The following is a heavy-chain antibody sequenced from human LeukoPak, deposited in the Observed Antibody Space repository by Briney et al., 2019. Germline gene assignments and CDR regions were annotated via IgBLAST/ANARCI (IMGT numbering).Heavy chain of an antibody. J-gene: IGHJ4*02. V-gene: IGHV3-53*04. CDR1: GFTVSSNY. CDR2: IYSGGST. D-gene: IGHD1-26*01. CDR3: ARSLFRVGATTGFDY. Sequence: GGSLRLSCAASGFTVSSNYMSWVRQAPGKGLEWVSVIYSGGSTYYADSVKGRFTISRHNSKNTLYLQMNSLRAEDTAVYYCARSLFRVGATTGFDYWGQGTQVTVSS.